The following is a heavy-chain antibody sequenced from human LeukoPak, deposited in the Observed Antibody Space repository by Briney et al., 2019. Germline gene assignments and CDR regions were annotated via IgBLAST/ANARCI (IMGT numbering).Heavy chain of an antibody. Sequence: SETLSLTCTVSGGSISSRSHYWGWIRQPPGKGLEWIGSIYYGGSTYYNPSLQSRVTISVETSKNQFSLKVNSVTAADSAVYYCARLYGYAYGRFGYWGQGTLVTVSS. J-gene: IGHJ4*02. CDR2: IYYGGST. CDR3: ARLYGYAYGRFGY. CDR1: GGSISSRSHY. V-gene: IGHV4-39*01. D-gene: IGHD5-18*01.